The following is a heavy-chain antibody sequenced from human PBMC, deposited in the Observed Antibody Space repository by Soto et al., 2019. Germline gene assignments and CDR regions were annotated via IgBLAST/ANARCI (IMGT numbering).Heavy chain of an antibody. D-gene: IGHD2-15*01. CDR3: ARGESRRSADCSGGSCYSGNWFAP. V-gene: IGHV1-69*01. CDR1: GGTFSSYA. J-gene: IGHJ5*02. Sequence: QVQLVQSGAEVKKPGSSVKVSCKASGGTFSSYAISWVRQAPGQGLEWMGGIIPIFGTANYAQKFQCRVTITADESTSTAYIELSSLRSEDTAVYYCARGESRRSADCSGGSCYSGNWFAPWGQGTLDTVSS. CDR2: IIPIFGTA.